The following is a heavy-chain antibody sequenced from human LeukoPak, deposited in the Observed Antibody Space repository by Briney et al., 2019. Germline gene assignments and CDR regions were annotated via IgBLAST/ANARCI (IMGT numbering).Heavy chain of an antibody. CDR3: ARVPDYYYYYMDV. V-gene: IGHV1-18*01. D-gene: IGHD1-14*01. Sequence: GASLQISCKASGSTFTSYGISWVRQAPGQGLEWMGWISAYNGNTNHAQKLQGRVTMTTDTSTSTAYMELRSLRSDDTAVYYCARVPDYYYYYMDVWGKGTTVTISS. CDR2: ISAYNGNT. J-gene: IGHJ6*03. CDR1: GSTFTSYG.